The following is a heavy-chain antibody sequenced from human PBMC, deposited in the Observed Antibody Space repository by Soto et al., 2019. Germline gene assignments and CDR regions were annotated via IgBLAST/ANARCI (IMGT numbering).Heavy chain of an antibody. CDR2: ISSTGKNI. J-gene: IGHJ4*02. Sequence: VRLVESGGDLVKPGESLRLSCVASGFTFIDYYMNWVRQAPGKGLEWISYISSTGKNIYYSDSVKGRFIVSRDNAKSSLFLQMNSLTADDTAVYYCGRSHGAGSYWGQGTRVTVSS. CDR3: GRSHGAGSY. CDR1: GFTFIDYY. D-gene: IGHD4-17*01. V-gene: IGHV3-11*01.